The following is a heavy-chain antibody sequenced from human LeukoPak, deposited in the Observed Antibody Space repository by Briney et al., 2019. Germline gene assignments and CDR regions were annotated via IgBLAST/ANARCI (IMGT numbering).Heavy chain of an antibody. CDR2: INHSGST. J-gene: IGHJ4*02. V-gene: IGHV4-34*01. D-gene: IGHD3-22*01. Sequence: SETLSLTCAVYGGSFSGYYWSWIRQPPGKGLEWIGEINHSGSTNYDPSLKSRVTISVDTSKNQFSLKLSSVTAADTAVYFCARDGYPSYDSSGYYSDWGQGNLVTVSS. CDR1: GGSFSGYY. CDR3: ARDGYPSYDSSGYYSD.